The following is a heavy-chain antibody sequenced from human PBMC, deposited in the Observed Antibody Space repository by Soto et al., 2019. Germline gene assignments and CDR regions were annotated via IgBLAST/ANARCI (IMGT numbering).Heavy chain of an antibody. CDR2: ISAGGGTT. J-gene: IGHJ4*02. Sequence: EVQLLDSGGGLVQPGGSLRLSCAASGFAFDINGMTWVRQVPGKGLEWVSAISAGGGTTYYADPVKGRFTISRDNSKNIRYLQMNSLRAEDTAVYYCAKVRRDFAWLSELDYFDYWGQGTPVTVSS. V-gene: IGHV3-23*01. D-gene: IGHD3-9*01. CDR1: GFAFDING. CDR3: AKVRRDFAWLSELDYFDY.